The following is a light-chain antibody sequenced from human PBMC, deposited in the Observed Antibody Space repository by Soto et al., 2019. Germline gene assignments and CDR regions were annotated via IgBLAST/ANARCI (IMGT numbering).Light chain of an antibody. J-gene: IGKJ1*01. V-gene: IGKV3-20*01. CDR3: QQYGSSPRA. CDR1: QSVSSIY. Sequence: EIVLTQSPGTLSLSVGERATLSCRASQSVSSIYIAWYQQKPGQAPRLLIYAASSRATGIPDRFSGSASGTDFTLTITNLEPGDSAMYYCQQYGSSPRAFGQGTRVEIK. CDR2: AAS.